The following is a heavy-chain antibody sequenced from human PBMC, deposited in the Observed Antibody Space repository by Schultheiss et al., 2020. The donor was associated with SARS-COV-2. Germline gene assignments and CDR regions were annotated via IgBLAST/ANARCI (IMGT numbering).Heavy chain of an antibody. D-gene: IGHD5-24*01. V-gene: IGHV3-30*01. CDR3: ARDPDGYLVYHHGMDV. Sequence: GSLRLSCAASGFSFSTYAMHWVRQAPGKGLEWVAVVSYGGTNKYYADSVKGRFTISRDNSNNTLYLQMNSLRPEDTAVYYCARDPDGYLVYHHGMDVWGQGTTVTVSS. CDR1: GFSFSTYA. CDR2: VSYGGTNK. J-gene: IGHJ6*02.